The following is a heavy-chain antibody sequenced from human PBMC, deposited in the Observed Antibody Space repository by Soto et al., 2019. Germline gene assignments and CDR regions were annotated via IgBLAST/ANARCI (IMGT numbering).Heavy chain of an antibody. CDR3: ARDYTYGSNSFDC. CDR2: ISHSGST. V-gene: IGHV4-31*03. D-gene: IGHD4-17*01. J-gene: IGHJ4*02. Sequence: QVQLQESGPGLVKPSQTLSLTCTVSGGSISSAAYYWSWIRQHPGKGLEWIGYISHSGSTYYSRSLKSRVIISVDTSKNQFSLSLNSVTAADTAVYYCARDYTYGSNSFDCWGQGARVTVSS. CDR1: GGSISSAAYY.